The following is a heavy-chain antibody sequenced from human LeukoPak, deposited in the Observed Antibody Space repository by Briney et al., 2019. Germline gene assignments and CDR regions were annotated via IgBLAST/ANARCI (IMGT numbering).Heavy chain of an antibody. CDR2: INHSGST. Sequence: PSETLSLTCAVYGGSFSGYYWSWIRQPPGKGLEWIGEINHSGSTNYNPSLKSRVTISVDTSKNQFSLKLSSVTAADTAVYYCASGGRGVPMEGCYFADWGQATLVTVSS. CDR1: GGSFSGYY. CDR3: ASGGRGVPMEGCYFAD. D-gene: IGHD3-10*01. J-gene: IGHJ4*02. V-gene: IGHV4-34*01.